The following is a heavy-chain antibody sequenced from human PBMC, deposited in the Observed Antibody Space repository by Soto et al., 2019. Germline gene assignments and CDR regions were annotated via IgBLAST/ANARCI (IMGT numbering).Heavy chain of an antibody. CDR1: GGSISSSSYY. V-gene: IGHV4-39*01. D-gene: IGHD3-10*01. J-gene: IGHJ6*03. Sequence: QLQLQESGPGLVKPSETLSLTCTVSGGSISSSSYYWGWIRQPPGKGLEWIGSIYYSGSTYYNPSLKSRVTISVDTSKNQFSLKLSSVTAADTAVYYCARPSYGSGSTHYYLDVWGKGTTVTVSS. CDR2: IYYSGST. CDR3: ARPSYGSGSTHYYLDV.